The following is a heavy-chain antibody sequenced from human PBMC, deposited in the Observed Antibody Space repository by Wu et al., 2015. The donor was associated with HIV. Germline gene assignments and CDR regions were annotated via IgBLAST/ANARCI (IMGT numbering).Heavy chain of an antibody. V-gene: IGHV1-69*13. Sequence: QVQLLQSGAELKRPGSSVKVSCKASGGTFSTYIITWVRQAPGQGLEWMGRIIPIFGSPTYAQKFQGRVTISADDSTSTAYMEVNSLRSEDTAVYYCARPHSSNIYGDAFDIWGQGQWSPSLQ. CDR2: IIPIFGSP. CDR3: ARPHSSNIYGDAFDI. D-gene: IGHD6-13*01. CDR1: GGTFSTYI. J-gene: IGHJ3*02.